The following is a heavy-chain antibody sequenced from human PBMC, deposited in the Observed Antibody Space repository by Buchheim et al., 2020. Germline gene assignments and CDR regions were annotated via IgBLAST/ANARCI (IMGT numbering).Heavy chain of an antibody. Sequence: VQLVESGGGMVQPGGSLRLSCAASGFTVSSDYMSWVRQAPGKGLERVSVIFSGGSTYYADSVKGRFSISRDNSKNTVSLQMNSLRAEDTAVYYCAKATTFDYWGQGTL. J-gene: IGHJ4*02. D-gene: IGHD1-14*01. V-gene: IGHV3-66*01. CDR2: IFSGGST. CDR3: AKATTFDY. CDR1: GFTVSSDY.